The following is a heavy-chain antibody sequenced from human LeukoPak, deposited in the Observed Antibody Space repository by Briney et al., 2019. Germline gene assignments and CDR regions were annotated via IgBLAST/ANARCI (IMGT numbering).Heavy chain of an antibody. D-gene: IGHD6-6*01. CDR3: ARGSSCTSLTCPYYLDL. CDR1: GYIFTNYD. J-gene: IGHJ6*03. V-gene: IGHV1-8*03. CDR2: MNPNSGNT. Sequence: ASVKDSCKASGYIFTNYDINWVRQATGQGLQPMRWMNPNSGNTGYAQKFQGRVTITRKISISTAYMELSGLRSEDTAVYYCARGSSCTSLTCPYYLDLWGKGATVTVSS.